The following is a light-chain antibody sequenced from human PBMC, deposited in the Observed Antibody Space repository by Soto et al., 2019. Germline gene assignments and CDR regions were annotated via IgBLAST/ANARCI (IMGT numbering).Light chain of an antibody. CDR2: DAS. V-gene: IGKV1-5*01. CDR1: QSISSW. Sequence: QMTQSASPLSASFGDRVTLTWGASQSISSWLAWYQQKPGRAPKLLIYDASSLESGVPSRFSGRGYGTEFNLTISSLQPDDFATYYCQQYNSYSWTFGQGTKVDIK. J-gene: IGKJ1*01. CDR3: QQYNSYSWT.